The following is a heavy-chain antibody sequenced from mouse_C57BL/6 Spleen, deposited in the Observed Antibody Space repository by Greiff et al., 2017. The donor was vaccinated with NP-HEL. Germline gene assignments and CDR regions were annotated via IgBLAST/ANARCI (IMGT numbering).Heavy chain of an antibody. V-gene: IGHV1-9*01. CDR2: ILPGSGST. D-gene: IGHD1-1*01. CDR3: ARKGDYYYGSSYWYFDV. CDR1: GYTFTGYW. Sequence: VQLQQSGAELMKPGASVKLSCKAPGYTFTGYWIEWVKQRPGHGLEWIGEILPGSGSTNYNEKFKGKATFTADTSSNTAYMQLSSLTTEDSAIYYCARKGDYYYGSSYWYFDVWGTGTTVTVSS. J-gene: IGHJ1*03.